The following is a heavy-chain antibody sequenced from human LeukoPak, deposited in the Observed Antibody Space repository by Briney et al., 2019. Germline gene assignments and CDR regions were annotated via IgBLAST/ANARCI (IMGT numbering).Heavy chain of an antibody. Sequence: SETLSLTCTVSGGSISSGSYYWRWIRQPGGKGLEWIGRIYNSGSTNYNPSLKSRVTISVDTSKNQFSLKLSSVTAADTAVYYCARESVYCSGGSCYSPYYGMDVWGQGTTVTVSS. CDR3: ARESVYCSGGSCYSPYYGMDV. V-gene: IGHV4-61*02. D-gene: IGHD2-15*01. J-gene: IGHJ6*02. CDR1: GGSISSGSYY. CDR2: IYNSGST.